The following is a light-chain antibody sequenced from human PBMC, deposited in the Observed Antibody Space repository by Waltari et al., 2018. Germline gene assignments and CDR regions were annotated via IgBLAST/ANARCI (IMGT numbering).Light chain of an antibody. J-gene: IGKJ2*01. Sequence: DRQMIHSPSTLSPAVVDRVTITCRARQRIGSWLAWYQQKPGKAPDLLIYQASSLESGVPARFSGSGSGTEFTLTINSLQPNDFAAYYCQQYNNYPDTFGQGTRLEIK. V-gene: IGKV1-5*03. CDR1: QRIGSW. CDR2: QAS. CDR3: QQYNNYPDT.